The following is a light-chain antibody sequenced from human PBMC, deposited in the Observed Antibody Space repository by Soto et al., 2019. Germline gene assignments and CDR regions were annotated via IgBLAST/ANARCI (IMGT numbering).Light chain of an antibody. CDR3: QSYDSSNPVV. CDR2: DDN. J-gene: IGLJ2*01. CDR1: SGSIASNY. V-gene: IGLV6-57*01. Sequence: NFMLTQPHSVSESPGKXVTISCTRSSGSIASNYVQWYQQRPGSSPTTVIYDDNQRPSGVPDRFSGSIDSSSNSASLTISGLKTEDEADYYCQSYDSSNPVVFGGGTKLTVL.